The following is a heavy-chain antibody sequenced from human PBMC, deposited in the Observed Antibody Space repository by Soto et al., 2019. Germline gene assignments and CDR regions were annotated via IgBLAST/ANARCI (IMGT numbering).Heavy chain of an antibody. CDR2: ISYSGST. V-gene: IGHV4-61*03. CDR1: GGSVSSGGYF. J-gene: IGHJ4*02. D-gene: IGHD6-19*01. Sequence: SETLSLTCTVSGGSVSSGGYFWSWIRQPPGKGLEWIGYISYSGSTKYNPSLESRVTISVDTSNKNFSLKLASVTAADTAAYYCARAPYSSGWTDSWGQGTLVTVSS. CDR3: ARAPYSSGWTDS.